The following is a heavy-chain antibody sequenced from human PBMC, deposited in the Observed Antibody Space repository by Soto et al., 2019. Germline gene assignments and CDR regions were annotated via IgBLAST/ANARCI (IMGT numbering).Heavy chain of an antibody. V-gene: IGHV1-69*06. D-gene: IGHD3-16*02. CDR3: ARSDLGVIVPYYFDY. CDR1: GCTCSSYA. Sequence: QVQLVQSGAEVKKPGSSVKVSCMASGCTCSSYAISWVRQAPGQGLEWMGGIIPIFGTANYAQKFQGRVTITADKSTSTAYMELSSLRSEDTAVYYCARSDLGVIVPYYFDYWGQGTLVTVSS. CDR2: IIPIFGTA. J-gene: IGHJ4*02.